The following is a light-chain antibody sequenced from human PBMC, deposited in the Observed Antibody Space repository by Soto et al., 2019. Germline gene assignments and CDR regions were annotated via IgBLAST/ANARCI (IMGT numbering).Light chain of an antibody. CDR2: GNS. CDR3: QSYDSSLSGSYV. J-gene: IGLJ1*01. Sequence: QSVLTAPPSVSGAPGQKVTISFTGISSNIGAGYYVHWYQHLPGTAPKLLIYGNSNRPSGVPDRFSGSKSGTSASLAITGLQAEDEADYYCQSYDSSLSGSYVFGTGTKVTVL. V-gene: IGLV1-40*01. CDR1: SSNIGAGYY.